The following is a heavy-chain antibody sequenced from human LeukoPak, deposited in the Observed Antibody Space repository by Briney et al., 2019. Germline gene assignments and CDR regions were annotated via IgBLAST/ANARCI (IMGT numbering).Heavy chain of an antibody. V-gene: IGHV4-61*02. Sequence: PSETLSLTCSVAGDSISSGSKYWNWIRQPAGKGLQWIGRVYSTGTTNYNSSLKSRLTISLDTSKNQFSLNLRSVTAADTALYYCARDHNGDSSPDYWGQGTLVTVSS. J-gene: IGHJ4*02. CDR3: ARDHNGDSSPDY. D-gene: IGHD2-21*02. CDR2: VYSTGTT. CDR1: GDSISSGSKY.